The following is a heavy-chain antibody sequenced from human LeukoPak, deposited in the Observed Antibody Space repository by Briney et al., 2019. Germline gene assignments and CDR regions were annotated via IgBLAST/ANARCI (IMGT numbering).Heavy chain of an antibody. Sequence: ASVKVSCKASGYTFTSYGISWVRQAPGQGLEWMGIINPSGGSTSYAQKFQGRVTMTRDTSTSTVYMELSSLRSEDTAVYYCASGSRRYYFDYWGQGTLVTVSS. D-gene: IGHD2-15*01. V-gene: IGHV1-46*01. CDR1: GYTFTSYG. CDR3: ASGSRRYYFDY. J-gene: IGHJ4*02. CDR2: INPSGGST.